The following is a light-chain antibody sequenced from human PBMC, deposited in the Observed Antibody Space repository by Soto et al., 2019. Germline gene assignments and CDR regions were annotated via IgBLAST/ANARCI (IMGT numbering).Light chain of an antibody. V-gene: IGKV3-15*01. J-gene: IGKJ1*01. CDR3: QQYNNWPPTWT. CDR2: GAS. CDR1: QSVSSN. Sequence: IVMTQSPATLSVSPGARATLSCRASQSVSSNLAWYQQKPGQAPRLLIYGASTRATGIPARFSGSGSGTEFTLTISSLQSEDFAVYYCQQYNNWPPTWTFGQGTKVDIK.